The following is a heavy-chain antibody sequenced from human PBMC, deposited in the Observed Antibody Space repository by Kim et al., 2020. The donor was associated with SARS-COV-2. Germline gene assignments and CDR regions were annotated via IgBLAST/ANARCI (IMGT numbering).Heavy chain of an antibody. J-gene: IGHJ6*02. Sequence: SETLSLTCTVSGGSISSYYWSWIRQPAGKGLEWIGRIYTSGSTNYNPSLKSRVTMSVDTSKNQFSLKLSSVTAADTALYYCARDEKLVVPAAIRYYYYGMDVWGQGTTVTVSS. D-gene: IGHD2-2*02. CDR1: GGSISSYY. V-gene: IGHV4-4*07. CDR3: ARDEKLVVPAAIRYYYYGMDV. CDR2: IYTSGST.